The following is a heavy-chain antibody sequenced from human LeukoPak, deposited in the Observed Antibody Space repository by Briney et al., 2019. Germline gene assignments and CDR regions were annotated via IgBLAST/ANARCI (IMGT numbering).Heavy chain of an antibody. CDR1: GFPFSTYW. CDR2: IKQDGSEK. Sequence: GGSLRLSCATSGFPFSTYWMSWVRQAPGRGLEWVPNIKQDGSEKHYVDSVKGRFTISRDNAKNSLYLQIISLRAEDTAVYFCARLRAFDVWGQGTMVTVPS. V-gene: IGHV3-7*05. J-gene: IGHJ3*01. CDR3: ARLRAFDV.